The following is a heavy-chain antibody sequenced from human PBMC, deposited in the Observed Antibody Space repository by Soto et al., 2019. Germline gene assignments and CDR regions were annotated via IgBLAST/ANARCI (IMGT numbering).Heavy chain of an antibody. V-gene: IGHV3-15*07. Sequence: GGSLRLSCAASGFTLSSYSMNWVRQAPGKGLEWVGRIKSKTDGGTTDYAAPVKGRFTISRDDSKNTLYLQMNSLKTEDTAVYYCTTGRQLASYFHYYRMDVWCQGTTVTVS. D-gene: IGHD6-6*01. CDR3: TTGRQLASYFHYYRMDV. CDR2: IKSKTDGGTT. J-gene: IGHJ6*02. CDR1: GFTLSSYS.